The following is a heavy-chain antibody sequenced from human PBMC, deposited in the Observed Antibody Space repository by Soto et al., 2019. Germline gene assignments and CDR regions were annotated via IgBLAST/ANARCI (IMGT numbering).Heavy chain of an antibody. CDR2: ISGSGCST. CDR3: AKDSKEYSSGYYCYYYGMDV. Sequence: GWSLRLSCAASGFTFSSYAMSWVRQAPGKGLEWVSAISGSGCSTYYADSVKGRFTISRDNSKNTLYLQMNSLRAEDTAVYYCAKDSKEYSSGYYCYYYGMDVWGQGTTVTVSS. D-gene: IGHD3-22*01. J-gene: IGHJ6*02. CDR1: GFTFSSYA. V-gene: IGHV3-23*01.